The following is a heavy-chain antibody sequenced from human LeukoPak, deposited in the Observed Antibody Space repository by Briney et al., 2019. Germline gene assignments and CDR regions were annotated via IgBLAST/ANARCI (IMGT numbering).Heavy chain of an antibody. CDR1: GYSISSGYY. CDR3: ASITAAGYFQH. J-gene: IGHJ1*01. V-gene: IGHV4-38-2*02. Sequence: SETLSLTCTVSGYSISSGYYWGWIRQPPGKGLEWIGSIYHSGSTNYNPSLKSRVTISVDTSKNQFSLKLTSVSAADTAVYYCASITAAGYFQHRGQGTLVTVSS. CDR2: IYHSGST. D-gene: IGHD6-6*01.